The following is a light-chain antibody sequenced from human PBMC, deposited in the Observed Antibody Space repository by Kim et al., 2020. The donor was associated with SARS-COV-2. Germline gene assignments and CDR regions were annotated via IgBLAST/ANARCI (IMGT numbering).Light chain of an antibody. V-gene: IGKV3-20*01. CDR2: GAS. J-gene: IGKJ2*01. CDR3: QQYGSS. CDR1: HSVSSSY. Sequence: TLSLSPGERATLSGRTSHSVSSSYLAWYHQKPGQAPRLLIDGASSRATGIPDRFSGSGSGTNFTLTISRLEPEDFAVYFCQQYGSSFGQGTKLEIK.